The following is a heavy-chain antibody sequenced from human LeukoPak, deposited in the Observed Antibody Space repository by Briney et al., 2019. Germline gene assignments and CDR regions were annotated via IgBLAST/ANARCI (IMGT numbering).Heavy chain of an antibody. CDR2: ISAYSGDT. J-gene: IGHJ4*02. CDR3: VRDSITYGDYFDY. Sequence: GASVKVSCKASGYTFTSYGISWVRQAPGQGLEWMGWISAYSGDTNYAHKFQGRVTMTTDTSTSTAYMEPRSLRSDDTAVYYCVRDSITYGDYFDYWGQGTLVTVSS. D-gene: IGHD4-17*01. CDR1: GYTFTSYG. V-gene: IGHV1-18*01.